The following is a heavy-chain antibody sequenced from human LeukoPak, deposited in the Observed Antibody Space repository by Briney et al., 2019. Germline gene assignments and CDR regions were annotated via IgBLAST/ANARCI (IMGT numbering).Heavy chain of an antibody. V-gene: IGHV1-18*01. D-gene: IGHD6-6*01. Sequence: ASVKVSCKASGYTFTSYGISWVRQAPGQGLEWMGWISAYNGNTNYAQKLQGRVTMTTDTSTSTAYMELRRLRSDDTAVYYCARRRVVINWFDPWGQGTLVTVSS. CDR3: ARRRVVINWFDP. J-gene: IGHJ5*02. CDR2: ISAYNGNT. CDR1: GYTFTSYG.